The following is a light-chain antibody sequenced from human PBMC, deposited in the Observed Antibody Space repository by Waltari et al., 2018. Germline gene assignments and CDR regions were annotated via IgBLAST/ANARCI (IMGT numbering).Light chain of an antibody. CDR1: ESDPANY. J-gene: IGKJ1*01. V-gene: IGKV3-20*01. CDR2: GAS. CDR3: QQYGETPWT. Sequence: EFVLTQPPGTLSLSPGEKATLACRATESDPANYLAWYQQKPSQAPSLLISGASSRATGIPDRFSGRGAGTDFTLTIARLEPEDFAVYYCQQYGETPWTFGQGTKVDLK.